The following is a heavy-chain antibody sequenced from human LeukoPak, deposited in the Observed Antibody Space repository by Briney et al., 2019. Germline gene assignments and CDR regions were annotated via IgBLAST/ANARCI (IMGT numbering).Heavy chain of an antibody. V-gene: IGHV4-34*01. Sequence: SETLSLTCAVYGGSFSGYYWSWIRQPPGKELEWIGEINHSGSTNYNPSLKSRVTISVDTSKNQFSLKLSSVTAADTAVYYCARGPPFYDFWSGYFTYFDYWGQGTLVTVSS. CDR3: ARGPPFYDFWSGYFTYFDY. J-gene: IGHJ4*02. D-gene: IGHD3-3*01. CDR2: INHSGST. CDR1: GGSFSGYY.